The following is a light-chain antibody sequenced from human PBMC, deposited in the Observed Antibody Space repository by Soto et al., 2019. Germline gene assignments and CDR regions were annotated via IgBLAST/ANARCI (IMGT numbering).Light chain of an antibody. CDR2: WAS. CDR1: QSVLYSSNNKNY. J-gene: IGKJ2*01. Sequence: DIVMTQSPDSLAVSLGERVTINCKSSQSVLYSSNNKNYLAWYQQKPGQPPKLLIYWASTRESGVPDRFSGSGIGTDFALTISSLQAEDVAVYYCQQYYGTPHTFGQGTKLEIK. CDR3: QQYYGTPHT. V-gene: IGKV4-1*01.